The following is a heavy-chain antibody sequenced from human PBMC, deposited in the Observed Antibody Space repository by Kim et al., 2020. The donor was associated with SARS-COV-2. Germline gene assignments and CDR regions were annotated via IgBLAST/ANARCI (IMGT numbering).Heavy chain of an antibody. V-gene: IGHV3-15*01. CDR2: IKSKTDGGTT. CDR1: GFTFSNAW. D-gene: IGHD3-22*01. Sequence: GGSLRLSCAASGFTFSNAWMSWVRQAPGKGLEWVGRIKSKTDGGTTDYAAPVKGRFTISRDDSKNTLYLQMNSLKTEDTAVYYCTTDLDSSGYIFDYWGQGTLVTVSS. CDR3: TTDLDSSGYIFDY. J-gene: IGHJ4*02.